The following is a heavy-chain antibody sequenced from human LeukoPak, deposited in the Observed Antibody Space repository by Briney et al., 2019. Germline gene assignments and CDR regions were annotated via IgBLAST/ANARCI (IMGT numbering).Heavy chain of an antibody. J-gene: IGHJ4*02. V-gene: IGHV3-21*01. Sequence: GGSLRLSCAASGFTFSNYNMNWVRQAPGKGLEWVSSITISSSYIYYADSVKGRFTISRDNAKNSVYLQMNSLRAEDTAVYFCAKDPGSGSYYGYFDYWGQGTLVTVSS. D-gene: IGHD3-10*01. CDR3: AKDPGSGSYYGYFDY. CDR2: ITISSSYI. CDR1: GFTFSNYN.